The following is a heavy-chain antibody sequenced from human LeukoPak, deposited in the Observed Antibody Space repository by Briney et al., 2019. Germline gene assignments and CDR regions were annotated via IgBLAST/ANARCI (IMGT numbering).Heavy chain of an antibody. CDR3: VRGYSSGPYGMDV. V-gene: IGHV3-64D*09. CDR2: ISDSGGST. D-gene: IGHD2-15*01. CDR1: GFPFSSYA. J-gene: IGHJ6*02. Sequence: GGSLRLFCSVSGFPFSSYAMHWVRQAPGKGLEYVLAISDSGGSTYYADSVKGRFTISRDSSKNTLYLQMRSLRAEDTAVYFCVRGYSSGPYGMDVWGRGTTVTVSS.